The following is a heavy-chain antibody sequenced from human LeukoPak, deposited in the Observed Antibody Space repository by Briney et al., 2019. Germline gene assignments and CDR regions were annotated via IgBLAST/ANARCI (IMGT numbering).Heavy chain of an antibody. D-gene: IGHD1-26*01. Sequence: GGSLRLSCAASGFTFSSYAMNWVRQAPGKGLEWVSGISGSGSNTYYADSVMGRFTISRDNSKNTLYLQMKSLRAEDTAVYYCAKDVLSGTYYYFDQWGQGTLVTVSS. CDR1: GFTFSSYA. V-gene: IGHV3-23*01. CDR2: ISGSGSNT. J-gene: IGHJ4*02. CDR3: AKDVLSGTYYYFDQ.